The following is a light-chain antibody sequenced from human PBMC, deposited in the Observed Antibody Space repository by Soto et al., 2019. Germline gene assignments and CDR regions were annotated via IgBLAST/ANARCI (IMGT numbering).Light chain of an antibody. J-gene: IGKJ1*01. CDR2: GAF. Sequence: MSQSPVTLSVSPGERVTLSCRASQSVSSNLAWYQQRPGQAPSLLIYGAFTRAAGVPDRFSGSGSGTEFTLTISRLEPEDFTVYYCHHYETFGQGTKVDI. CDR1: QSVSSN. V-gene: IGKV3D-15*01. CDR3: HHYET.